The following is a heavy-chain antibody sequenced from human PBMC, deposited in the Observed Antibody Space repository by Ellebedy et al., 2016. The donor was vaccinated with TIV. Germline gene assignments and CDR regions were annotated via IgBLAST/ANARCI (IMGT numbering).Heavy chain of an antibody. CDR3: ARERRYCSGGDCYSGGMDV. CDR1: GYNFTRYD. D-gene: IGHD2-21*02. J-gene: IGHJ6*02. V-gene: IGHV1-8*01. Sequence: AASVKVSCKASGYNFTRYDINWVRQATGQGLEWMGWMNPQSGNRGYAQEFQGRFSMSRNTSTNTAYMELTRLTSEDTAVYYCARERRYCSGGDCYSGGMDVWGQGTTVTVS. CDR2: MNPQSGNR.